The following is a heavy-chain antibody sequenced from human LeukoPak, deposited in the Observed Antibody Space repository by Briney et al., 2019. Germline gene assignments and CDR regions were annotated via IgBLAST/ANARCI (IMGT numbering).Heavy chain of an antibody. V-gene: IGHV4-39*07. CDR3: ARGAGIAAHFDY. CDR2: IYYSGST. D-gene: IGHD6-6*01. Sequence: PSETLSLTCTVSGGSISSSSYYWGWIRQPPGKGLEWIGSIYYSGSTYYNPSLKSRVTISVDTSKNQFSLKLSSVTAADTAVYYCARGAGIAAHFDYWGQGTLVTVSS. J-gene: IGHJ4*02. CDR1: GGSISSSSYY.